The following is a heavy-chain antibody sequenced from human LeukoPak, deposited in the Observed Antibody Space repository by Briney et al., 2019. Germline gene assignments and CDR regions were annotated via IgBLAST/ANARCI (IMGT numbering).Heavy chain of an antibody. CDR2: ISYDGSNK. CDR1: GFTFSSYG. D-gene: IGHD2-15*01. CDR3: ARERRDIVARDNWFDP. J-gene: IGHJ5*02. V-gene: IGHV3-30*03. Sequence: QPGRSLRLSCAASGFTFSSYGMHWVRQAPGKGLEWVAVISYDGSNKYYADSVKGRFTISRDNSKNTLYLQMNSLRAEDTAVYYCARERRDIVARDNWFDPWGQGTLVTVSS.